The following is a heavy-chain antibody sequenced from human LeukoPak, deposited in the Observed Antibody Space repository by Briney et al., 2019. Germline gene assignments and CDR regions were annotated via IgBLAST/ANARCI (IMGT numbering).Heavy chain of an antibody. J-gene: IGHJ4*02. Sequence: PGGSLRLSCAASGFTFSSHGMHWVRQAPGKGLEWVAVISYDGSNKYYADSVKGRFTISRDNSKNTLYLQMNSLRAEDTAVYHCAEDGRSYSSGWPPFDYWGQGALVTVSS. CDR1: GFTFSSHG. V-gene: IGHV3-30*18. CDR2: ISYDGSNK. D-gene: IGHD6-19*01. CDR3: AEDGRSYSSGWPPFDY.